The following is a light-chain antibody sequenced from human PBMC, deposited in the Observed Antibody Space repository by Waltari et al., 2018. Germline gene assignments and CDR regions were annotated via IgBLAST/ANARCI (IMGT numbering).Light chain of an antibody. J-gene: IGKJ1*01. Sequence: EIVMTQSPATLSVSPGDEVTLSCRASQSVRSDLAWYQQKPGQAPRLLIYAASTRATGVPARFFGSGDWTEFTLTISSLQSEDSALYYCQQYNYWPPPTFGQGTKVEIK. CDR1: QSVRSD. V-gene: IGKV3-15*01. CDR2: AAS. CDR3: QQYNYWPPPT.